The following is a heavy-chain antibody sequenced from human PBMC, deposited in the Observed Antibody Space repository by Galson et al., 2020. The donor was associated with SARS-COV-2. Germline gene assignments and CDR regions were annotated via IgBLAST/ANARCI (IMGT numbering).Heavy chain of an antibody. V-gene: IGHV4-31*03. J-gene: IGHJ4*02. D-gene: IGHD5-18*01. Sequence: ASETLSLTCTVSGGSIRSGGYYWNWIRQHPGKGLEWIGDIDDSGSTHYNPSLKSRVTISVDTSKNQFSLKLSSVTAADTAVYYCARDRGKLELWKTGGGFDHWGQGTLVTVSS. CDR3: ARDRGKLELWKTGGGFDH. CDR2: IDDSGST. CDR1: GGSIRSGGYY.